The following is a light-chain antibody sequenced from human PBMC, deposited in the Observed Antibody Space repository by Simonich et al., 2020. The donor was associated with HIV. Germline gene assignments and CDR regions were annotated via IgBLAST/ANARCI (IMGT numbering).Light chain of an antibody. CDR3: QQYYSTPKT. V-gene: IGKV4-1*01. CDR2: WAS. Sequence: DIVMTQSPDSLAVSLGERATINCKSSQNILYNSTNKNYLAWYQQKPGQPPKLLIYWASTREYGFPDRFSGSGSGTDFTLTISSLQAEDVAVYYCQQYYSTPKTFGQGTKVEIK. J-gene: IGKJ1*01. CDR1: QNILYNSTNKNY.